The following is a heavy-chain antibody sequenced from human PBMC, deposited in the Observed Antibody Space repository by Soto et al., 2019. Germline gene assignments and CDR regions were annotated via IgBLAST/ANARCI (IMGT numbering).Heavy chain of an antibody. CDR1: GFTFSSYA. CDR3: AKVFLEWLFTNWFDP. V-gene: IGHV3-23*01. D-gene: IGHD3-3*01. Sequence: GESLKISCAASGFTFSSYAMSCVRQAPGKGLEWVSAISGSGGSTYYADSVKGRFTISRDNSKNTLYLQMNSLRAEDTAVYYCAKVFLEWLFTNWFDPWGQGTLVTVSS. CDR2: ISGSGGST. J-gene: IGHJ5*02.